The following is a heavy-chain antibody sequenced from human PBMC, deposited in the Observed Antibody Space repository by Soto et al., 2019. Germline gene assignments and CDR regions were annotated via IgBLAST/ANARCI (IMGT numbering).Heavy chain of an antibody. CDR3: AKDKPGTTSFDY. CDR1: GFTISSYA. J-gene: IGHJ4*02. V-gene: IGHV3-23*01. CDR2: ISDKGDTT. D-gene: IGHD1-1*01. Sequence: EVQLLESGGGLVQPGGSLRLSCAASGFTISSYAMSWVRQAPGKGLEWVSAISDKGDTTHYADSVKGRFTISRDTSKNTLYLQMNTLKAEDTAVYCCAKDKPGTTSFDYWGRGTPVTVS.